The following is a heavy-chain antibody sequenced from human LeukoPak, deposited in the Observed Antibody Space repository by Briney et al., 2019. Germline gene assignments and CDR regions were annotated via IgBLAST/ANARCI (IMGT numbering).Heavy chain of an antibody. CDR2: INPNSGGT. V-gene: IGHV1-2*02. CDR1: GYTFTGYY. CDR3: ARPEQSTDYYYDSSGYSPDYYYMDV. J-gene: IGHJ6*03. D-gene: IGHD3-22*01. Sequence: ASVKASCKASGYTFTGYYMHGVRQAPGHGLGWMGWINPNSGGTNYAQKFQGRVTMTRDTYISTAYMELSRLRSDDTAVYYCARPEQSTDYYYDSSGYSPDYYYMDVWGKGTTVTVSS.